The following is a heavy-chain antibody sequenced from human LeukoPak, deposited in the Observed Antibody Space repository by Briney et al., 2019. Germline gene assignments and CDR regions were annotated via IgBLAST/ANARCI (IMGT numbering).Heavy chain of an antibody. Sequence: PSETLSLTCTVSGGSISSYYWSWIRQPPGKGLEWIGYIYYSGSTNYNPSLKSRVTISVDTSKNQFSLKLSSVTAADTAVYYCARPRSGWYGEFDYWGQGTLVTVSS. CDR2: IYYSGST. V-gene: IGHV4-59*01. CDR1: GGSISSYY. J-gene: IGHJ4*02. CDR3: ARPRSGWYGEFDY. D-gene: IGHD6-19*01.